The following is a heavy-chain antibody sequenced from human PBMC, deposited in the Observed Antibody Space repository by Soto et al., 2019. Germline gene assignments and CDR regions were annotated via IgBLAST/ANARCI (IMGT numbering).Heavy chain of an antibody. Sequence: EVQLVESGGGLVKPGGSLRLSCAASGFTFSSYSMNWVRQAPGKGLEWVSSISSSSSYVYYADSVKGRFTISRDNAKNSLYLKMNSLRAEDTAVYYCARDLVVRGYFDLWGRGTLVTVSS. J-gene: IGHJ2*01. V-gene: IGHV3-21*01. CDR2: ISSSSSYV. CDR3: ARDLVVRGYFDL. D-gene: IGHD2-15*01. CDR1: GFTFSSYS.